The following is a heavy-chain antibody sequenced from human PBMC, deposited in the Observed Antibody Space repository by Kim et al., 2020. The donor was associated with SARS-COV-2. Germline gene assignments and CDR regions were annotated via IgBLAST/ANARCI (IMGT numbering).Heavy chain of an antibody. Sequence: SETLSLTCAVSGGSISSSNWWSWVRQPPGKGLEWIGEIYHSGSTNYNPSLKSRVTISVDKSKNQFSLKLSSVTAADTAVYYCARDRRVEGYCSSTSCSQPSYGMDVWGQGTTVTVSS. CDR3: ARDRRVEGYCSSTSCSQPSYGMDV. V-gene: IGHV4-4*02. J-gene: IGHJ6*02. D-gene: IGHD2-2*01. CDR2: IYHSGST. CDR1: GGSISSSNW.